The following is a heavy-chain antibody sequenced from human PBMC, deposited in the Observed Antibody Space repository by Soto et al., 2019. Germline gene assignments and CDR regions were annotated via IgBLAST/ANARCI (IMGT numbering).Heavy chain of an antibody. CDR2: ISSSSSHT. CDR1: GFTFSDYY. V-gene: IGHV3-11*06. J-gene: IGHJ4*02. Sequence: GSLRLSCAASGFTFSDYYMSWIRQAPGKGLEWVSYISSSSSHTNYADSVKGRFTISRDNAKKSLYLQMNSLRAEDTAVYYCARDDSSGPADFWGQGTLVTVSS. D-gene: IGHD3-22*01. CDR3: ARDDSSGPADF.